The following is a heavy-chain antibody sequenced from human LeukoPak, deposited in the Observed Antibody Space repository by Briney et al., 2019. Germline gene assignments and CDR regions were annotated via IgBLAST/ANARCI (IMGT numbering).Heavy chain of an antibody. D-gene: IGHD1-14*01. CDR2: IYNSGNP. CDR1: GGSISIYY. Sequence: KSLETLSLTCSVSGGSISIYYWSWLRQPPGKGLEWIGYIYNSGNPIYSPSLKSRVTISLDTSKNQFSLKLSSVTAADTAVYYCARDRASTGWFDPWGQGTLVTVSS. V-gene: IGHV4-59*01. J-gene: IGHJ5*02. CDR3: ARDRASTGWFDP.